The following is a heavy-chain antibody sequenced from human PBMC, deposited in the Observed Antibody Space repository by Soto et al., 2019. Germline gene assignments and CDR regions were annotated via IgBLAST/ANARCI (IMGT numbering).Heavy chain of an antibody. Sequence: GASVKVSCKASGYTFTGYYMHWVRQAPGQGLEWMGWINPNSGGTNYAQKFQGWVTMTRDTSISAAYMELSRLRSDDTAVYYCARALWGQWELDYWGQGTLVTVSS. CDR2: INPNSGGT. CDR1: GYTFTGYY. V-gene: IGHV1-2*04. J-gene: IGHJ4*02. CDR3: ARALWGQWELDY. D-gene: IGHD1-26*01.